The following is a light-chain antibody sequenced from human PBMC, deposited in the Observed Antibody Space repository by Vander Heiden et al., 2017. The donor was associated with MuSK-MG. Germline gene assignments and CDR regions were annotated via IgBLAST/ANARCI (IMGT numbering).Light chain of an antibody. V-gene: IGLV3-1*01. J-gene: IGLJ2*01. Sequence: SYELTQPPSVSVSPGQTASITCSADKLGNKYVCWYQQRPGRSPGLVIYKDDQRPSGIPERFSGSNSGNTATLTISGTQAMDEADYYCQAWDSSTVVSGGGTKLTVL. CDR1: KLGNKY. CDR3: QAWDSSTVV. CDR2: KDD.